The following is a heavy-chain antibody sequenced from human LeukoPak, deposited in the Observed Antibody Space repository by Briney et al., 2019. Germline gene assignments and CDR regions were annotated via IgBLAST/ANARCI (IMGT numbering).Heavy chain of an antibody. CDR3: ARDRWAVAGNFDY. J-gene: IGHJ4*02. CDR2: INPNSGGT. CDR1: GYTLTGYY. Sequence: ASVKVSCKACGYTLTGYYMHGVRQAPGQGLEWMGWINPNSGGTNYAQKLQGWGTMTSGTALGPAYLELSSLRSDDTAVYYCARDRWAVAGNFDYWGQGTLVTVSS. V-gene: IGHV1-2*04. D-gene: IGHD6-19*01.